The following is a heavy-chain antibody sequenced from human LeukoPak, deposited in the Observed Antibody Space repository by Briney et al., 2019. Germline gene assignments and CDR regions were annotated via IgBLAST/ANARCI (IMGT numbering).Heavy chain of an antibody. CDR2: INAGNGNT. V-gene: IGHV1-3*01. Sequence: ASVKVSCKASGYTFTSYAMHWVRQAPGQRLEWMGCINAGNGNTKYSQKFQGRVTITRDTSSSTAYMELSSLRSEDTAVYYCARDYDYGSGSYILDYWGQGTLVTVSS. CDR1: GYTFTSYA. D-gene: IGHD3-10*01. CDR3: ARDYDYGSGSYILDY. J-gene: IGHJ4*02.